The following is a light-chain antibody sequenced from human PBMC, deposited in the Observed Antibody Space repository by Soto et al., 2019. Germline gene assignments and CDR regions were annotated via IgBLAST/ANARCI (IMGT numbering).Light chain of an antibody. CDR1: QSISSW. V-gene: IGKV1-5*03. J-gene: IGKJ1*01. CDR3: QQYNSYA. CDR2: KAS. Sequence: DIQITQSHSTLSASVGDRVTITCRASQSISSWLAWYQHKPGKAPKLLIYKASSLRSGVPSRFSGSGSGTEFTLTISSLQPDDFATYYCQQYNSYAFGHGAKV.